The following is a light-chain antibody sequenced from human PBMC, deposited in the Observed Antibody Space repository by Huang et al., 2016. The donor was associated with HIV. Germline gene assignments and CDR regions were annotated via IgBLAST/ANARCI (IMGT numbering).Light chain of an antibody. CDR2: GTS. V-gene: IGKV3-15*01. J-gene: IGKJ4*01. CDR3: QQYNNWPPLT. Sequence: EIVMTQSPATLSVSPGESATRSCRASQSVSTNLAWYQQKAGQAPRLLMYGTSTRATGVPARFSGSGSGTEFTLTISSLQSEDFAVYYCQQYNNWPPLTFGGGTRVEIK. CDR1: QSVSTN.